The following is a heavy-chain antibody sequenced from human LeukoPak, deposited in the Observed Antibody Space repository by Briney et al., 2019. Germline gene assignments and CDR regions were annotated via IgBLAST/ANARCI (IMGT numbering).Heavy chain of an antibody. Sequence: PSETLSLTCTVSGYSISSGYYWGWIRQPPGKGLEWIGSIYHSGSTYYNPSLKSRVTISVDTSKNQFSLKLSSVTAADTAVYYCARGWGFYWGQGTLVTVSS. CDR2: IYHSGST. J-gene: IGHJ4*02. CDR3: ARGWGFY. CDR1: GYSISSGYY. D-gene: IGHD7-27*01. V-gene: IGHV4-38-2*02.